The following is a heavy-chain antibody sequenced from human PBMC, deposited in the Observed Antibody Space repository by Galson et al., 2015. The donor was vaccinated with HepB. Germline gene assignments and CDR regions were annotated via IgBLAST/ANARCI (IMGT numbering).Heavy chain of an antibody. CDR2: ISWNGVII. CDR3: VRGADPESSPGGLTWFDP. D-gene: IGHD3-9*01. Sequence: SLRLSCAASGFSFHDYAMHWVREAPGKGLEWVSGISWNGVIIAYADSVKGRVTISRDNAKNSLYLQMNSLRTDDTAFYYCVRGADPESSPGGLTWFDPWGQGTLVIVSS. CDR1: GFSFHDYA. J-gene: IGHJ5*02. V-gene: IGHV3-9*01.